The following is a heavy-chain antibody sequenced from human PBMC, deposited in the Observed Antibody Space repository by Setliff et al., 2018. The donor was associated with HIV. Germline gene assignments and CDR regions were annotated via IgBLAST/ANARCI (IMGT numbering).Heavy chain of an antibody. CDR3: TRGIGGIGYYPDY. V-gene: IGHV4-39*06. Sequence: SETLSLTCTVSGGSISSSPYYWGWIRQPPGKGLELIGTVFYSGITFYNPSLKSRVTMLVDTSENHFTLKLTSVTAADTAMYYCTRGIGGIGYYPDYWGQGTLVTVSS. J-gene: IGHJ4*02. CDR1: GGSISSSPYY. D-gene: IGHD3-22*01. CDR2: VFYSGIT.